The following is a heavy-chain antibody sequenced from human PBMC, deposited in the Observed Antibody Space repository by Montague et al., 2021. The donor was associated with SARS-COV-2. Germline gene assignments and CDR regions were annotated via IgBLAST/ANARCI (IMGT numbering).Heavy chain of an antibody. Sequence: VTPTPTLTLTCTFSGFSLSTSGMCVSWLRQPPGKALDWLAILXXXYYNSYNTSLNTRLTISKDTSNNQVALTMTNMDPMDTVTYYCARILTRGYFDYWGLGTLVTVSS. CDR3: ARILTRGYFDY. CDR1: GFSLSTSGMC. CDR2: LXXXYYN. V-gene: IGHV2-70*13. D-gene: IGHD4-23*01. J-gene: IGHJ4*02.